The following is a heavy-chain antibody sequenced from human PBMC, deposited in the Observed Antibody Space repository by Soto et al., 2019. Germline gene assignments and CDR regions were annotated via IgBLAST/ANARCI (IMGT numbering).Heavy chain of an antibody. J-gene: IGHJ4*02. CDR2: INAGNGNT. CDR1: GYTFTSYA. CDR3: ARGGSSWSVIDY. Sequence: ASVKVSCKASGYTFTSYAMHWVRQAPGQRLEWMGWINAGNGNTKYSQKFQGRVTITRDTSASTAYMEPSSLRSEDTAVYYCARGGSSWSVIDYWGQGTLVTVSS. V-gene: IGHV1-3*01. D-gene: IGHD6-13*01.